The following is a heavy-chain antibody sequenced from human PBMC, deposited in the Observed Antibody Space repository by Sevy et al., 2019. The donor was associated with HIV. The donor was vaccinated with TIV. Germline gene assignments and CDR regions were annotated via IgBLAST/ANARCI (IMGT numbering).Heavy chain of an antibody. D-gene: IGHD3-3*01. Sequence: GGSLRLSCAASGFTFDDYTMHWVRQAPGKGLEWVSLISWDGGSTYYADSVKGRFTISRDNSKNSLYLQMNSLRTEDTALYYCAKDISNYAFWSGYNYADTYGMDVWGQGTTVTVSS. J-gene: IGHJ6*02. CDR2: ISWDGGST. V-gene: IGHV3-43*01. CDR3: AKDISNYAFWSGYNYADTYGMDV. CDR1: GFTFDDYT.